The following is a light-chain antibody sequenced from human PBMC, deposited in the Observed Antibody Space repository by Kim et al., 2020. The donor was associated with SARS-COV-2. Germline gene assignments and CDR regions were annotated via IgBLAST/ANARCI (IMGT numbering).Light chain of an antibody. CDR1: QGIASW. Sequence: DVQMTQSPSSVSASVGDRVTISCRASQGIASWLAWYQQKPGKAPKLLIYAASALPSGVPSRFSGSGSGTQFTLTISSLQPEDFATYYCQQSNNFPITFGQGTRLEIK. CDR3: QQSNNFPIT. V-gene: IGKV1-12*01. CDR2: AAS. J-gene: IGKJ5*01.